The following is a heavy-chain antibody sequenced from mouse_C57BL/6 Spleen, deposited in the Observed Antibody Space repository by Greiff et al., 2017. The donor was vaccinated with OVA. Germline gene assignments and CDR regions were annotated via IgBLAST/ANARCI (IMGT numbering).Heavy chain of an antibody. CDR1: GFTFSSYA. D-gene: IGHD1-1*01. CDR2: ISAGGSYT. Sequence: EVKLVESGGGLVKPGGSLKLSCAASGFTFSSYAMSWVRQTPEKRLEWVATISAGGSYTYYPDNVKGRFTISRDNAKNNLYLQISHLKTDDTAMYYCARSPPCATGGAMDYWGQGTSVTVSS. V-gene: IGHV5-4*03. CDR3: ARSPPCATGGAMDY. J-gene: IGHJ4*01.